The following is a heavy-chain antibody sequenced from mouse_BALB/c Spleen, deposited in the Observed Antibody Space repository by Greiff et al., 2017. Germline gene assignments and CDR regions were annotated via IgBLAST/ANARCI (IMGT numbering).Heavy chain of an antibody. D-gene: IGHD5-1-1*01. Sequence: VQLQQSGAELVKPGASVKLSCTASGFNFKDTYMHWVKQRPEQGLEWIGRIDPANGNTKYDPKFQGKATITEDTSTNTAYLQLSSLTSEDSTVYYCARDGDTSLYWYFDDWGEGTTVTVSS. CDR3: ARDGDTSLYWYFDD. V-gene: IGHV14-3*02. J-gene: IGHJ1*01. CDR1: GFNFKDTY. CDR2: IDPANGNT.